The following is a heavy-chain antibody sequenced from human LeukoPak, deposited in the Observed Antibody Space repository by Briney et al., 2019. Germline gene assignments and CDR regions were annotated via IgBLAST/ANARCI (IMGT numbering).Heavy chain of an antibody. CDR1: GGSISSYY. CDR3: ARDLAGRGGIVGYAFDI. Sequence: SETLSLTCTVSGGSISSYYWSWIRQPPGKGLEWIRYIYYSGSTNYNPSLKSRVTISVDTSKNQFSLKLSSVTAADTAVYYCARDLAGRGGIVGYAFDIWGQGTMVTVSS. CDR2: IYYSGST. J-gene: IGHJ3*02. D-gene: IGHD2-15*01. V-gene: IGHV4-59*01.